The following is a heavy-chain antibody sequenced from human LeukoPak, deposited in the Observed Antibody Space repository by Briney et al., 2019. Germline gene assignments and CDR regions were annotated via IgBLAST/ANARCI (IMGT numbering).Heavy chain of an antibody. CDR1: GFTFSSYW. V-gene: IGHV3-7*01. CDR3: LVTTSSRGFDY. D-gene: IGHD1/OR15-1a*01. Sequence: GGSLRLSCAASGFTFSSYWMSWVRQAPGKGLEWVAHIRQDGSVQNYVDSVKGRFTISRDNTKNSVYLQMSSLRAEDTAVYYCLVTTSSRGFDYWGQGTLVTVSS. J-gene: IGHJ4*02. CDR2: IRQDGSVQ.